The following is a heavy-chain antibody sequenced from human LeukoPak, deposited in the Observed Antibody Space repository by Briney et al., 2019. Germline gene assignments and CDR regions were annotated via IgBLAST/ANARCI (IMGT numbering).Heavy chain of an antibody. CDR2: INHSGST. D-gene: IGHD3-9*01. Sequence: SETLSLTCAVYGGSFSGYYWSWIRQPPGKGLEWIGEINHSGSTNYNPSLKSRVTISVDTSKNQFSLKLSSVTAADTAVYYFARGLRYYDILTGYYTYYFDYWGQGTLVTVSS. CDR3: ARGLRYYDILTGYYTYYFDY. CDR1: GGSFSGYY. J-gene: IGHJ4*02. V-gene: IGHV4-34*01.